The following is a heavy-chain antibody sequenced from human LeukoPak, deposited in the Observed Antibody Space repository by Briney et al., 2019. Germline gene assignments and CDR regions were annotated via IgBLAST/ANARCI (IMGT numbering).Heavy chain of an antibody. CDR1: GASISGYY. Sequence: SETLSLTCRVSGASISGYYWSWIRQPPGKGLEWIGHMYYSGGTTYNPSLKSRVSISLDTSKKHFSLKLSSVTAADTAVYYCAKGRPAAGQYYFDYWGQGTLVTVSS. CDR2: MYYSGGT. V-gene: IGHV4-59*01. J-gene: IGHJ4*02. D-gene: IGHD6-13*01. CDR3: AKGRPAAGQYYFDY.